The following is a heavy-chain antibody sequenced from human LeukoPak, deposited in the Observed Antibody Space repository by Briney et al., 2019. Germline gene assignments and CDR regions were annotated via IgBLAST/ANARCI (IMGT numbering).Heavy chain of an antibody. D-gene: IGHD1-1*01. CDR2: MSFDGDNE. CDR1: GFTFSSYG. J-gene: IGHJ4*02. CDR3: ARDRNDKDYFDY. Sequence: GSLRLSCAASGFTFSSYGIHWVRQAPGKGREWVAVMSFDGDNEYYSDSVRGRFTVSRDNAKSTLYLQMNSLRPEDTAVYFCARDRNDKDYFDYWGQGTLVTVSS. V-gene: IGHV3-30*03.